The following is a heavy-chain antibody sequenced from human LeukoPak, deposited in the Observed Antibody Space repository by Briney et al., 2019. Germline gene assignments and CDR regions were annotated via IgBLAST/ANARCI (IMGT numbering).Heavy chain of an antibody. CDR3: APIYCSGSCYWGPFDR. Sequence: ASVTVSCTVSGYTLTELSMHWVRQAPGKGLEWMGGFDPEDGETIYAQKFQGRVTMTEDTSTDTAYMELSSLRSEDTAVYYCAPIYCSGSCYWGPFDRWGQGTLVTVS. V-gene: IGHV1-24*01. CDR2: FDPEDGET. CDR1: GYTLTELS. D-gene: IGHD2-15*01. J-gene: IGHJ5*02.